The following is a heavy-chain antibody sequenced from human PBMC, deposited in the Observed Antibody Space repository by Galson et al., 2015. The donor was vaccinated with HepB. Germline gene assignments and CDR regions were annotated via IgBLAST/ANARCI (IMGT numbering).Heavy chain of an antibody. V-gene: IGHV3-53*04. J-gene: IGHJ6*02. CDR2: IYSGGST. Sequence: SLRLSCAASGFSVSSNYMSWVRQAPGKGLEWVSVIYSGGSTYYADSVKGRFTISRHDSKNTLYLQMNRLRAEDTALYYCTRERVEWFGYGGDSYPGYYYYAMDVWGQGTTVTVSS. CDR1: GFSVSSNY. D-gene: IGHD2-21*02. CDR3: TRERVEWFGYGGDSYPGYYYYAMDV.